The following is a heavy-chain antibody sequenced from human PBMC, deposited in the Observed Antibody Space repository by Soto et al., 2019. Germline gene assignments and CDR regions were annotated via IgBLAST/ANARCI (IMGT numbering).Heavy chain of an antibody. D-gene: IGHD3-10*01. CDR3: ARGAGDVSGPDSFDI. CDR1: GDSIIRSF. CDR2: ISDSGVT. J-gene: IGHJ3*02. Sequence: QVQLQESGPRLVKSSETLSLVCSVSGDSIIRSFWGWIRQSPGKGLQYIGYISDSGVTDYDPSFKSRVTISVDTSKNQFSLRLTSVTAADTAVYCCARGAGDVSGPDSFDIWGQGTMVTVSS. V-gene: IGHV4-59*01.